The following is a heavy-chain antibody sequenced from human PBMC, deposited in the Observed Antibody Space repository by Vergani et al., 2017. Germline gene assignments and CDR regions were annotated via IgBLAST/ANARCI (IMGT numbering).Heavy chain of an antibody. Sequence: EVQLVQSGAEVKKPGESLRISCKGSGYSFTSYWIGWVRQMPGKGLEWRGIIYPGYSDTRYSPSFQGQVTISADKSISTAYLQWSSLKASDTAMYYCASLYCSSTSCYTSYFDLWGRGTLVTVSS. D-gene: IGHD2-2*02. V-gene: IGHV5-51*01. CDR1: GYSFTSYW. J-gene: IGHJ2*01. CDR2: IYPGYSDT. CDR3: ASLYCSSTSCYTSYFDL.